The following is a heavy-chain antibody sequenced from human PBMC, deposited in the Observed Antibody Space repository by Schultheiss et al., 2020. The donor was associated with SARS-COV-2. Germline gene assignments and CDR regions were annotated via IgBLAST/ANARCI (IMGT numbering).Heavy chain of an antibody. CDR1: GGTFSSYA. CDR2: IIPILGIA. CDR3: ARAAYSSRTVPFDY. J-gene: IGHJ4*02. Sequence: SVKVSCKASGGTFSSYAISWVRQAPGQGLEWMGRIIPILGIANYAQKFQGRVTITADESTSTAYMELSSLRSEDTAVYYCARAAYSSRTVPFDYWGQGTLVTVSS. V-gene: IGHV1-69*04. D-gene: IGHD6-13*01.